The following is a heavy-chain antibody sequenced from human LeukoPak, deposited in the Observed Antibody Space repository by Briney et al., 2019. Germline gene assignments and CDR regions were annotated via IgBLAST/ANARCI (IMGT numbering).Heavy chain of an antibody. CDR3: ARKGGSYSHY. D-gene: IGHD1-26*01. CDR1: GYSINSGYY. Sequence: PSETLSLTCTVSGYSINSGYYWVWIRQPPGKGLEWIGSIYRTGSTNYNPSLKSRVTISVDTSKNQFSLKLSSVTAADTAVYYCARKGGSYSHYWGQGTLVTVSS. V-gene: IGHV4-38-2*02. J-gene: IGHJ4*02. CDR2: IYRTGST.